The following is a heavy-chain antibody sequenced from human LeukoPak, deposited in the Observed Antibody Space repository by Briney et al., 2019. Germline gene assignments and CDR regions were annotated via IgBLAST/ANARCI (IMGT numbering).Heavy chain of an antibody. V-gene: IGHV3-74*01. Sequence: GGSLRLSCAASGFSISTYWIHWVRQAPGKGLVWVSRINPDGSTTYYADSVKGRITISRDNSKNTLYLQMNSLRAEDTAVYYCARDGVASTVGDYYYMDVWGKGTTVTVSS. J-gene: IGHJ6*03. CDR3: ARDGVASTVGDYYYMDV. D-gene: IGHD4-17*01. CDR1: GFSISTYW. CDR2: INPDGSTT.